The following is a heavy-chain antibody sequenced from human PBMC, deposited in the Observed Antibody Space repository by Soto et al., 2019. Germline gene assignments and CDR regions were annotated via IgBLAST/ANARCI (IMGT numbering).Heavy chain of an antibody. J-gene: IGHJ2*01. CDR3: GIRDNLPVSAFLLNRSSDL. CDR2: IYSSGST. Sequence: RQDKGKGLEWVSVIYSSGSTYYADSVKGRFTISRDNSKNTLYLQMNSLRAVFFFQEEDGIRDNLPVSAFLLNRSSDL. V-gene: IGHV3-66*01. D-gene: IGHD2-15*01.